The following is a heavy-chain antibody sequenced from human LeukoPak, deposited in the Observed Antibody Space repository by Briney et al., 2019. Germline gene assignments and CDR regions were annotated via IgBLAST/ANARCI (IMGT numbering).Heavy chain of an antibody. CDR2: ISSGSSST. CDR1: GFTFSDYY. Sequence: PGGSLRLSCAASGFTFSDYYMSWIRQAPGNGLEWVSYISSGSSSTNYADSVKGRFTISRDNAKNSLYLQMNSLRAEDTAVYYCARESRATGYNLFDDWGQGTLVTVSS. CDR3: ARESRATGYNLFDD. D-gene: IGHD1-26*01. V-gene: IGHV3-11*06. J-gene: IGHJ4*02.